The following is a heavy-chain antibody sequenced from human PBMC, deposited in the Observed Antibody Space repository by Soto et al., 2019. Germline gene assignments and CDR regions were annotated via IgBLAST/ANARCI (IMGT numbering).Heavy chain of an antibody. CDR3: ARGGNDYVWGSYRYDY. J-gene: IGHJ4*02. D-gene: IGHD3-16*02. Sequence: QVQLVQSGAEVKKPGASVKVSCKASGYTFTSYYMHWVRQAPGQGLEWMGIINPSGGSTSYEQKFKGRVTMTRDTSTSTVYMELSSLRSEDTAVYYCARGGNDYVWGSYRYDYWGQGTLVTVSS. CDR1: GYTFTSYY. V-gene: IGHV1-46*01. CDR2: INPSGGST.